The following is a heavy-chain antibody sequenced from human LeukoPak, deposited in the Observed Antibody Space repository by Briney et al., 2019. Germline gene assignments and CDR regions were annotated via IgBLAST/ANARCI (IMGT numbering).Heavy chain of an antibody. Sequence: GGSLRLSCAASGFTFSAYFMHWVRQAPGKGLEWVADIASDGTHTFYAESVKGRFTISRDNSKNTLYLQMNSLRAEDTAVYFCARERQDTVLHSGAFDIWGQGTMVTVSS. J-gene: IGHJ3*02. CDR1: GFTFSAYF. V-gene: IGHV3-30-3*01. D-gene: IGHD2-21*01. CDR2: IASDGTHT. CDR3: ARERQDTVLHSGAFDI.